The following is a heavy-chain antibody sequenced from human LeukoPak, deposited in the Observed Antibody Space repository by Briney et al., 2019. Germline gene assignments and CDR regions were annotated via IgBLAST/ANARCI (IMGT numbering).Heavy chain of an antibody. V-gene: IGHV4-34*01. CDR3: ARDRQIAAAGTRGLIDY. CDR1: GGSFSGYY. CDR2: INHSGST. Sequence: PSETLSLTCAVYGGSFSGYYWSWIRQPPGKGLEWIGEINHSGSTNYNPSLKSRVTISVDTSKSQFSLKLSSVTAADTAVYYCARDRQIAAAGTRGLIDYWGQGTLVTVSS. J-gene: IGHJ4*02. D-gene: IGHD6-13*01.